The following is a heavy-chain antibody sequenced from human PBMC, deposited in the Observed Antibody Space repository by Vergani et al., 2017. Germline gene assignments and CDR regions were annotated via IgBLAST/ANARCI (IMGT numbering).Heavy chain of an antibody. Sequence: QVHLVESGGGVVQTGRSLRLSCVVSGFTSSYYGMHWVRQAPGKGLEWVAVISYDGTQKYYADSVKGRFTISRDNSKSTLYLQMNSLRTEDTAVYYCATESCGTPGCQIVYFREWGQGTLVTVSS. D-gene: IGHD1-1*01. CDR2: ISYDGTQK. CDR1: GFTSSYYG. J-gene: IGHJ1*01. V-gene: IGHV3-30*03. CDR3: ATESCGTPGCQIVYFRE.